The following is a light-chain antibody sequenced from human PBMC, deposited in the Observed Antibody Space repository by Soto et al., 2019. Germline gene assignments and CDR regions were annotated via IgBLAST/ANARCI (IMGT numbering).Light chain of an antibody. V-gene: IGKV3-20*01. CDR1: QSVSSSY. CDR3: QQYDTSPWT. J-gene: IGKJ1*01. Sequence: EIVLTPSPGTLSLSPGERATLCCRASQSVSSSYLAWYQQKPGQAPRLLIYGASSRATGIPDRFSGSGSGTDFTLTISRLEPEDFAVYYCQQYDTSPWTFGQGTKVDIK. CDR2: GAS.